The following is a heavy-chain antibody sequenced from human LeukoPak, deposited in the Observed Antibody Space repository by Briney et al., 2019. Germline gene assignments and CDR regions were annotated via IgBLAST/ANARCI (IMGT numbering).Heavy chain of an antibody. D-gene: IGHD3-22*01. J-gene: IGHJ4*02. CDR3: AKDIQYYYDSSGYLDY. CDR1: GFTFDDYA. V-gene: IGHV3-9*01. CDR2: ISWNSGSI. Sequence: GGSLRLSCAASGFTFDDYAMHWVRQAPGKGLEWVSGISWNSGSIGYADSVKGRFTISRDNAKNSLYLQMNSLRAEDTALYYCAKDIQYYYDSSGYLDYWGQGTLVTVSS.